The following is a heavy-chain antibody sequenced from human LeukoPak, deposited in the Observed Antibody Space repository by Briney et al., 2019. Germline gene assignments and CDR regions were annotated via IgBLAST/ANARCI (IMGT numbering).Heavy chain of an antibody. J-gene: IGHJ6*03. V-gene: IGHV3-21*01. Sequence: GGSLRLSCAASGFTFSASMMNWVRQAPGEGLEWVSSITSTSTSIYYADSVKGRFTISRDNAKNSLYLQMDSLRAEDTALYYCARDQAYYYYMDVWGKGTTVTVSS. CDR2: ITSTSTSI. CDR3: ARDQAYYYYMDV. CDR1: GFTFSASM.